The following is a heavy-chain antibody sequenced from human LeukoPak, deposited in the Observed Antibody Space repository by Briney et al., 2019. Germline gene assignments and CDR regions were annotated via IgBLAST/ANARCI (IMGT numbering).Heavy chain of an antibody. J-gene: IGHJ6*03. D-gene: IGHD3-3*01. CDR3: AKDATNTIFGVVIIRDYYYYMDV. CDR1: GFTFSSYA. V-gene: IGHV3-30-3*01. CDR2: ISYDGSNK. Sequence: AGGSLRLSCAASGFTFSSYAMHWVRQAPGKGLEWVAVISYDGSNKYYADSVKGRFTISRDNSKNTLYLQMNSLRAEDTAVYYCAKDATNTIFGVVIIRDYYYYMDVWGKGTTVTVSS.